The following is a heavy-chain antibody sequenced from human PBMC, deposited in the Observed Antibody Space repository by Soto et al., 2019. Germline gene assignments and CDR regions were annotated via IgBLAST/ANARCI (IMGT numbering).Heavy chain of an antibody. CDR3: ARDSDWLLLSPGYYYYGMDV. D-gene: IGHD3-22*01. Sequence: EVQLVESGGGLVQPGGSLRLSCAASGFTFSSYSMNWVRQAPGKGLEWVSYISSSSSTIYYADSVKGRFTISRDNAKNPLYLQMNSLRDEDTAVYYCARDSDWLLLSPGYYYYGMDVWGQGTTVTVSS. J-gene: IGHJ6*02. CDR2: ISSSSSTI. V-gene: IGHV3-48*02. CDR1: GFTFSSYS.